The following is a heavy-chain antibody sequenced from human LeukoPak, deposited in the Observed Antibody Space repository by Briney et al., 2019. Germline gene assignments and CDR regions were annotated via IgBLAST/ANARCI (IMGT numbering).Heavy chain of an antibody. Sequence: SKTLSLTCAVYGGSFSGYYWSWIRQPPGKGLEWIGEINHSGSTNYNPSLKSRVTISVDTSKNQFSLKLSSVTAADTAVYYCARFSGYYDYWGQGTLVTVSS. J-gene: IGHJ4*02. D-gene: IGHD3-22*01. CDR1: GGSFSGYY. CDR2: INHSGST. CDR3: ARFSGYYDY. V-gene: IGHV4-34*01.